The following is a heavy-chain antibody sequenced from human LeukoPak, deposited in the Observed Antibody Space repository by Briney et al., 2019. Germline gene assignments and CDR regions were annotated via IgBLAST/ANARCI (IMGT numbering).Heavy chain of an antibody. V-gene: IGHV1-69*13. CDR2: IIPIFGTA. CDR1: GGTFSSYA. D-gene: IGHD2-2*01. CDR3: ARGGCSSTSCYATPGVWFDP. Sequence: SVKVSCKASGGTFSSYAISWVRQAPGQGLEWMGGIIPIFGTANYAQKFQGRVTITADESTSIAYMELSSLRSEDTAVYYCARGGCSSTSCYATPGVWFDPWGQGTLVTVSS. J-gene: IGHJ5*02.